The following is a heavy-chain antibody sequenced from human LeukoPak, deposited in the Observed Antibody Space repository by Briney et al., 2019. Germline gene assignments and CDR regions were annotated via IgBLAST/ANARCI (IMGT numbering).Heavy chain of an antibody. V-gene: IGHV4-39*01. CDR2: IYYSGST. J-gene: IGHJ3*02. Sequence: SETLSLTCTVSGGSISGSSYYWGWIRQPPGKGLEWIGSIYYSGSTHCNPSLKSRVTISVDTSKNQFSLKLNSVTATDTAVYYCARHYRGALAGTMGAFDIWGQGTMVTVSS. CDR1: GGSISGSSYY. D-gene: IGHD6-19*01. CDR3: ARHYRGALAGTMGAFDI.